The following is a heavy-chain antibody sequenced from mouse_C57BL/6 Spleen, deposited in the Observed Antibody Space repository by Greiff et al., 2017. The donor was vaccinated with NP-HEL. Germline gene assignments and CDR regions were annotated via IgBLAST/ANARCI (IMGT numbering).Heavy chain of an antibody. Sequence: VQLQQSGAELVRPGASVTLSCKASGYTFTDYEMHWVKQTPVHGLEWIGAIDPETGGTAYNQKFKGKAILTADKSSSTAYMELRSLTSEDSAVYYCTLQYYGSSYDYAMDYWGQGTSVTVSS. CDR3: TLQYYGSSYDYAMDY. J-gene: IGHJ4*01. D-gene: IGHD1-1*01. CDR2: IDPETGGT. V-gene: IGHV1-15*01. CDR1: GYTFTDYE.